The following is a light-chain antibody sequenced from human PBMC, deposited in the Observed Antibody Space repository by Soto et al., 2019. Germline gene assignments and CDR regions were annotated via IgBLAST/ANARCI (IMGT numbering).Light chain of an antibody. CDR1: SSNIGSNY. Sequence: QSVLTQPPSASGTPGQRVTISCSGSSSNIGSNYVYWYQQLPGSAPKLLIYRNDQRPSGVPDRFSASKSGTAASLAISGLGSEDEADYHCAAWDDSLSAVVFGGGTKLTVL. V-gene: IGLV1-47*01. CDR3: AAWDDSLSAVV. CDR2: RND. J-gene: IGLJ2*01.